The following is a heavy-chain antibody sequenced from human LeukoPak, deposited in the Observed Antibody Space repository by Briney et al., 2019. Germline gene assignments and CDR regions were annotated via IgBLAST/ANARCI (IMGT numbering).Heavy chain of an antibody. CDR2: MYYSGST. CDR1: GGSISSGDYY. Sequence: SGTLSLTCTVSGGSISSGDYYWSWIRQPPGKGLEWIAYMYYSGSTYYNPSLKSRVTMSADTSKNQLSLKLSSVTAADTAVYYCARPYYYDSRIDPWGQGILVTVSS. V-gene: IGHV4-30-4*01. CDR3: ARPYYYDSRIDP. J-gene: IGHJ5*02. D-gene: IGHD3-22*01.